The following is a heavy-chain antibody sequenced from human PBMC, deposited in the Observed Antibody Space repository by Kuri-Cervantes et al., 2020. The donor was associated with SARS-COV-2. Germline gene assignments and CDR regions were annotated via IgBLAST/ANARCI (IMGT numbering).Heavy chain of an antibody. CDR2: ISGSGGST. CDR3: AKAYDPYGMDV. CDR1: GFTFSSYA. V-gene: IGHV3-23*01. J-gene: IGHJ6*02. Sequence: ETLSLTCAASGFTFSSYAMSWVRQAPGKGLEWVSAISGSGGSTYYADSVEGRFTVSRDNSKNTLYLQMNSLRAEDTAVYYCAKAYDPYGMDVWGQGTTVTVSS. D-gene: IGHD5-12*01.